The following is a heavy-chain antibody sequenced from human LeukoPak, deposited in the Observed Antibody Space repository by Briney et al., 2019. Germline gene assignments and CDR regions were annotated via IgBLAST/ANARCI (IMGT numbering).Heavy chain of an antibody. CDR1: SGSISSDNHY. CDR2: MYTDGST. Sequence: SQTLSLTCTVSSGSISSDNHYWSWIRQPAGKGLEWIGRMYTDGSTNYNPSLKSRVTISVDMSKNQFSLKLKSVTAADTAVYNCARASGSSGWYAFDFWGQGTLVTVSS. CDR3: ARASGSSGWYAFDF. J-gene: IGHJ4*02. V-gene: IGHV4-61*02. D-gene: IGHD6-19*01.